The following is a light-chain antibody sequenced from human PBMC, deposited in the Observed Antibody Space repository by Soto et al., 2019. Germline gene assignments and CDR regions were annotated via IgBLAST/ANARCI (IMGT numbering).Light chain of an antibody. CDR3: QQYNNWPEYT. CDR1: QSVSTT. Sequence: EIGLTQSPCTLSLSPGERATLSCRASQSVSTTFLVWYQQRPGQAPRLLIYGASTRATGIPDRFSGSGSGTEFTLTITSLQSEDFAVYYCQQYNNWPEYTFGQGTKVDIK. CDR2: GAS. J-gene: IGKJ2*01. V-gene: IGKV3D-15*01.